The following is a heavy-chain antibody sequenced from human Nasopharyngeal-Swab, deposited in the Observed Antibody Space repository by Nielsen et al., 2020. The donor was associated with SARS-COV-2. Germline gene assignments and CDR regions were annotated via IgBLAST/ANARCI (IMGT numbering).Heavy chain of an antibody. CDR2: ISYDGSNK. Sequence: GGSLRLSCAASGFTFSSYAMHWVRQAPGKGLEWVAFISYDGSNKYYADSVKGRFTISRDNSKNTLYLQMNSLRVEDTAVFYCARGLWRSYYSDMDVWGQGTTVTVSS. D-gene: IGHD2-21*01. V-gene: IGHV3-30*04. CDR1: GFTFSSYA. CDR3: ARGLWRSYYSDMDV. J-gene: IGHJ6*02.